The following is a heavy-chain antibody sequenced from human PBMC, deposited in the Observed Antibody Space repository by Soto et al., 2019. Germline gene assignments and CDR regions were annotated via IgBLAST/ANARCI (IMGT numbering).Heavy chain of an antibody. Sequence: AVGSLRLSCAASGFTFSSYWMHWVRQAPGKGLVWVSRINSDGSSTSYADSVKGRFTISRDNAKNTLYLQMNSLRAEDTAVYYCARYYYDSSGYYKFDYWGQGTLVTVSS. D-gene: IGHD3-22*01. CDR2: INSDGSST. V-gene: IGHV3-74*01. CDR1: GFTFSSYW. J-gene: IGHJ4*02. CDR3: ARYYYDSSGYYKFDY.